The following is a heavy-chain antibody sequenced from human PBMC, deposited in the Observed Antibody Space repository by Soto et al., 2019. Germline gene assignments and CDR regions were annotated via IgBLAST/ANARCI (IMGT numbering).Heavy chain of an antibody. Sequence: GGSLRLSCAASGFTFSNFWMHWVRQAPGKGLVWVSRIKSDGSISNYVDSVKGRFTISRDNAKNTLYLQMNSLTAEDTAVYYCARDVTGEWGQGTMVTVSS. J-gene: IGHJ3*01. CDR2: IKSDGSIS. V-gene: IGHV3-74*01. D-gene: IGHD1-20*01. CDR1: GFTFSNFW. CDR3: ARDVTGE.